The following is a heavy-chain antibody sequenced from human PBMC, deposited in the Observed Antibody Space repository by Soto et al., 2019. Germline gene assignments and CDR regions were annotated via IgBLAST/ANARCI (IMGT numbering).Heavy chain of an antibody. J-gene: IGHJ4*02. Sequence: SETLSLTCAVSGYSISSGYYWGWIRQPPGKGLEWIGIIYHSGSTYYNPSLKSRVTISLDTSKNQFSLKLSSVTAADTAVYYCARAYCSGGSCYEDYWGQGTLVTVSS. CDR2: IYHSGST. CDR1: GYSISSGYY. D-gene: IGHD2-15*01. V-gene: IGHV4-38-2*01. CDR3: ARAYCSGGSCYEDY.